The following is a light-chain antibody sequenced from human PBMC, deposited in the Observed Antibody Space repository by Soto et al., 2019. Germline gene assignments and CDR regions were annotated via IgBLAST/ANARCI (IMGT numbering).Light chain of an antibody. CDR3: QQYYSTPFT. CDR1: QSVLHSSKNMDY. J-gene: IGKJ3*01. Sequence: DIVMTQSPDSLAVSLGERATINCKSSQSVLHSSKNMDYLAWYQQKPGQPPHLLIYWASTRESGVPDRFSGSGSGTDFTLTISSLQAEDVAVYYCQQYYSTPFTFGPGTKVDIK. V-gene: IGKV4-1*01. CDR2: WAS.